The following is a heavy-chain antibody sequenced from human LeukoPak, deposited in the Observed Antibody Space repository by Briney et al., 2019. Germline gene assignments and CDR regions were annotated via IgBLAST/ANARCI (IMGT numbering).Heavy chain of an antibody. CDR1: GFTFSSYS. Sequence: GGSLRLSCEVSGFTFSSYSMNWVRQAPGKGLEWISYIDSDTYGNTIYYADIVKGRFTISRDNAKNSLYLQMNSLRDEDTALYYCARDRDYAFDYWGQGTLVTVSS. CDR3: ARDRDYAFDY. CDR2: IDSDTYGNTI. J-gene: IGHJ4*02. V-gene: IGHV3-48*02. D-gene: IGHD4-17*01.